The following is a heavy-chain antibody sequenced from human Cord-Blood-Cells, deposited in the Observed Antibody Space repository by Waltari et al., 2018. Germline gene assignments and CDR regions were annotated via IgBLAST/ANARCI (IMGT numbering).Heavy chain of an antibody. CDR2: ISWNSGSI. CDR3: AKDMFRYSSGWFDY. D-gene: IGHD6-19*01. CDR1: GFTFADYA. Sequence: EVQLVESGGGWVQPGRSLRLSCAAAGFTFADYALHWVRQPPGKGLEWVSGISWNSGSIGYADSVKGRFTISRDNAKNSLYLQMNSLRAEDTALYYCAKDMFRYSSGWFDYWGQGTLVTVSS. V-gene: IGHV3-9*01. J-gene: IGHJ4*02.